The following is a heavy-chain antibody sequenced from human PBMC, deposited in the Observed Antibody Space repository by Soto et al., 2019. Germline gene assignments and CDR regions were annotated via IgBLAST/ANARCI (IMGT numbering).Heavy chain of an antibody. V-gene: IGHV3-21*01. D-gene: IGHD1-1*01. CDR2: ISSSSSYI. CDR1: GFTFSSYS. Sequence: EVQLVESGGGLVKPGGSLRLSCAASGFTFSSYSMNWVRQAPGKGLEWVSSISSSSSYIYYADSVKGRFTISRDNAKNSLYLQMNSLRAEDTAVYYCARDTHEQLERLYYYYYYMDVWGKGTTVTVSS. J-gene: IGHJ6*03. CDR3: ARDTHEQLERLYYYYYYMDV.